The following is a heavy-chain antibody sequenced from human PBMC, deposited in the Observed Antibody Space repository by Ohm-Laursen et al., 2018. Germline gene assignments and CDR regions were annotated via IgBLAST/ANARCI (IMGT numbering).Heavy chain of an antibody. CDR3: AGAGYSGSPTGGMDV. Sequence: SETLSLTCAVYGGSFSGYYWTWIRQPPGKGLEWIGEINHSGSTNYNPSLKSRVTMSVDTSKNQFSLKLSSVTAADTAVYYCAGAGYSGSPTGGMDVWGQGTTVTVSS. D-gene: IGHD1-26*01. J-gene: IGHJ6*02. CDR1: GGSFSGYY. V-gene: IGHV4-34*01. CDR2: INHSGST.